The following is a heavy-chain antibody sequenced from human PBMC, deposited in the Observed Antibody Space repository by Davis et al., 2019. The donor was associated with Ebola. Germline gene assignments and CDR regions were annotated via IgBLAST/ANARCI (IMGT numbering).Heavy chain of an antibody. CDR1: GFTFSSYA. J-gene: IGHJ4*02. CDR2: ISYDGSNK. Sequence: GESLKISCAASGFTFSSYAMHWVRQAPGKGLEWVAVISYDGSNKYYADSVKGRFTISRDNSKNTLYLQMNSLRAEDTAVYYCARDWASGPFDYWGQGTLVTVSS. V-gene: IGHV3-30-3*01. D-gene: IGHD5-12*01. CDR3: ARDWASGPFDY.